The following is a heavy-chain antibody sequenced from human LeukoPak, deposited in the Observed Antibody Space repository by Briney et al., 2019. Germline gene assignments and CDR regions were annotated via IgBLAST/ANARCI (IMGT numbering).Heavy chain of an antibody. J-gene: IGHJ4*02. CDR1: GFTFGDYA. CDR3: TRDERGYGGYFDY. V-gene: IGHV3-49*04. D-gene: IGHD4-23*01. Sequence: GGSLRLSCTASGFTFGDYAMSWVRQAPGKGLEWVGFIRSKAYGGTTEYAASVKGRFTISRDDSKSIAYLQMNSLKAEDTAVYYCTRDERGYGGYFDYWGQGTLVTVSS. CDR2: IRSKAYGGTT.